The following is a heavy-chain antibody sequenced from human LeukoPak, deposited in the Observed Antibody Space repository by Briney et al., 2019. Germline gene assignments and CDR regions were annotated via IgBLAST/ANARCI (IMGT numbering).Heavy chain of an antibody. D-gene: IGHD1-20*01. Sequence: GGSLRLSCAASGFTFSSYGMHWVRQAPGKGLEWVAVISYDGSNKYYADSVKGRFTISRDNSKNTLYLQMNSLRAEDTAVYYCATTLFNWNGPLDYWGQGTLVTVSS. CDR2: ISYDGSNK. CDR1: GFTFSSYG. CDR3: ATTLFNWNGPLDY. J-gene: IGHJ4*02. V-gene: IGHV3-30*03.